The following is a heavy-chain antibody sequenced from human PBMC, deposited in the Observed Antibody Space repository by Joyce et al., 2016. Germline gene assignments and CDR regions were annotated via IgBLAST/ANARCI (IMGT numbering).Heavy chain of an antibody. D-gene: IGHD6-13*01. CDR3: VGRSASSWYGMDV. Sequence: QVQLQQWGAGLLRPSETLSLTCAVYGGSISGHYWTWIRQSPGKGLEWIGEINHSGSTKYNPSLKSRITISLAKSKNQFSLKVRSVSAADTAVYYCVGRSASSWYGMDVWGQGTTVTVSS. CDR2: INHSGST. CDR1: GGSISGHY. J-gene: IGHJ6*02. V-gene: IGHV4-34*01.